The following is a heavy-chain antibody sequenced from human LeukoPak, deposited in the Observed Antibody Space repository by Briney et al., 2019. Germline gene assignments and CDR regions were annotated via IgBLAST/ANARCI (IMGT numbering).Heavy chain of an antibody. D-gene: IGHD5-18*01. CDR1: GFTFSSYG. V-gene: IGHV3-23*01. J-gene: IGHJ3*02. Sequence: GGTLRLSCAASGFTFSSYGTSWVRQAPGKGLQWVSVIIGSGSSTYYADSVKGRFTISRDNSKNTLYLQMNSLRAEDTAVYYCARAQSSYGYGDAFDIWGQGTMVTVSS. CDR3: ARAQSSYGYGDAFDI. CDR2: IIGSGSST.